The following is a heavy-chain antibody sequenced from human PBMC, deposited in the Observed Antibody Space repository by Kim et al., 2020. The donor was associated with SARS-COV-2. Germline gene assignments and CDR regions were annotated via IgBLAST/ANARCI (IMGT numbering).Heavy chain of an antibody. Sequence: GGSLRLSCAASGFTFSSYAMHWVRQAPGKGLEWVAVISYDGSNKYYADSVKGRFTISRDNSKNTLYLQMNSLRAEDTAVYYCASLSPISGAPGAWFDAFDIWGQGTMVTVSS. D-gene: IGHD3-22*01. CDR2: ISYDGSNK. CDR1: GFTFSSYA. V-gene: IGHV3-30*04. CDR3: ASLSPISGAPGAWFDAFDI. J-gene: IGHJ3*02.